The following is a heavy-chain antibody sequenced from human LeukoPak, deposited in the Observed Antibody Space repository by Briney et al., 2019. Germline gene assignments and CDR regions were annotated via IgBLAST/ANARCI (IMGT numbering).Heavy chain of an antibody. Sequence: GGSLRLSCAASGFTFSSYWMHWVRQAPGKGLVWVSRINTDGSSTSYADSVKGRFTISRDNAKNTLYLQMNSLRAEDTAVYYCARGPTPGGFDYWGQGTLVTVSS. CDR1: GFTFSSYW. J-gene: IGHJ4*02. V-gene: IGHV3-74*01. D-gene: IGHD3-10*01. CDR2: INTDGSST. CDR3: ARGPTPGGFDY.